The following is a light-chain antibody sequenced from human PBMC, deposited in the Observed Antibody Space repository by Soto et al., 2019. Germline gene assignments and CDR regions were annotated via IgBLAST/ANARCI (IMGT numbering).Light chain of an antibody. V-gene: IGKV3-20*01. CDR3: HQYGGSPQT. Sequence: EIVLTQSPGTLSLSPGERATLSCRAIQSVSNYLAWYQRKPGQAPRLLIYGASSRATGIPDRFSGSGSGTDFTLTISRLEPEDFAVYYCHQYGGSPQTFGQGTKVDIK. CDR2: GAS. CDR1: QSVSNY. J-gene: IGKJ1*01.